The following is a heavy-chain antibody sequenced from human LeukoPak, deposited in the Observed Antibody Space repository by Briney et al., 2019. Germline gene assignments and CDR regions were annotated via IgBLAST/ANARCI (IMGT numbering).Heavy chain of an antibody. J-gene: IGHJ5*02. CDR1: GYTFTSYD. CDR2: MNPNSGNT. V-gene: IGHV1-8*01. D-gene: IGHD2-2*01. CDR3: AKDSSPVPRYNWFDP. Sequence: ASVNVSCKASGYTFTSYDINWVRQATGQGLEWMGWMNPNSGNTGYAQKFQGRVTMTRNTSISTAYMELSSLRAEDTAVYYCAKDSSPVPRYNWFDPWGQGTLVTVSS.